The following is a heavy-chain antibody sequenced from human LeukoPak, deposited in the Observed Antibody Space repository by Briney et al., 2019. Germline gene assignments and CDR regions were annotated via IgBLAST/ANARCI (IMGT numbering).Heavy chain of an antibody. CDR1: GFTLSSYA. D-gene: IGHD3-22*01. V-gene: IGHV3-23*01. Sequence: GGSLRLSCAASGFTLSSYAMSWVRQGPGKGLEWVSAISVSGNTYHADSVKGRFTISRDNSKNTLYLQMNSLKTEDTAVYYCTTDQATGRDPYYYDSSGYFAWGQGTLVTVSS. J-gene: IGHJ5*02. CDR3: TTDQATGRDPYYYDSSGYFA. CDR2: ISVSGNT.